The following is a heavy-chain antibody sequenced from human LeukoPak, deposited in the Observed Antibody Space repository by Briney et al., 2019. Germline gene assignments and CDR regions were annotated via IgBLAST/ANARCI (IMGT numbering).Heavy chain of an antibody. Sequence: PGGSLRLSCAASGFSFSRYEMNWVRQAPGKGLEWISYISSSVGTTYYADSVRGRFTVSRDNAKNSLYLQMNSLRAEDTAVYYCARCRDIVATGGYYYYYYMDVWGKGTTVTVSS. CDR2: ISSSVGTT. D-gene: IGHD5-12*01. V-gene: IGHV3-48*03. CDR1: GFSFSRYE. J-gene: IGHJ6*03. CDR3: ARCRDIVATGGYYYYYYMDV.